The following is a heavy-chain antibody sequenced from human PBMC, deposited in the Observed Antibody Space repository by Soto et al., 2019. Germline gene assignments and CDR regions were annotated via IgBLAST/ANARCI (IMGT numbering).Heavy chain of an antibody. CDR2: IYWDDDK. J-gene: IGHJ4*02. V-gene: IGHV2-5*02. D-gene: IGHD4-17*01. Sequence: QITLKESGPTLVKPTQTLTLTCTFSGFSLSTSGVGVGWIRQPPGKALEWLALIYWDDDKRYIPSLKSSLTIPKDTSKDQLVLTMTNMDPVDTATYYCANSLTASHYVDYGPINSFDYLGQGTQVTVSS. CDR3: ANSLTASHYVDYGPINSFDY. CDR1: GFSLSTSGVG.